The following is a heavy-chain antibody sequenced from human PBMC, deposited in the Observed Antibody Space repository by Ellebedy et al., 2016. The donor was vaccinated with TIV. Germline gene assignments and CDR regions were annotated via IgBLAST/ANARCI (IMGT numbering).Heavy chain of an antibody. CDR1: GGSISSSSHY. V-gene: IGHV4-39*07. CDR2: VLHSGGT. Sequence: SETLSLTCTVSGGSISSSSHYWGWIRQPPGKGLEWIGEVLHSGGTTYNPSLKSRVTVSADTSKNQFSLNLTSVTAADTAVYYCARGARSSDRRFDSWGQGTLVTVSS. CDR3: ARGARSSDRRFDS. D-gene: IGHD6-19*01. J-gene: IGHJ4*02.